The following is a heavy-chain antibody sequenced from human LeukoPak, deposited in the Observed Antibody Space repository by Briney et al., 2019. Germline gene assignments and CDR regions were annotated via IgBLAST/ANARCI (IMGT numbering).Heavy chain of an antibody. CDR1: GGSISSSSYY. J-gene: IGHJ6*03. V-gene: IGHV4-39*07. Sequence: SSETLSLTCTASGGSISSSSYYWGWIRQPPGKGLEWIGSIYYSGSTYYNPSLKSRVTISVDTSKNQFSLKLSSVTAADTAVYYCARGYCSGGSCYSYYYYNYMDVWGKGTTVTVSS. CDR2: IYYSGST. CDR3: ARGYCSGGSCYSYYYYNYMDV. D-gene: IGHD2-15*01.